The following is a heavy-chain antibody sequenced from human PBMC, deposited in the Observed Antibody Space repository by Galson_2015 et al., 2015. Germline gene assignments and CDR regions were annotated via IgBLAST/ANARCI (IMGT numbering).Heavy chain of an antibody. Sequence: SLRLSCAASGFTFSSYAMHWVRQAPGKGLEWVAVISYDGSNKYYADSVKGRFTISRDNSKNTLYLQMNSLRAEDTAVYYCARDRTVDTGYFDYWGQGTLVPVSS. CDR2: ISYDGSNK. V-gene: IGHV3-30-3*01. J-gene: IGHJ4*02. CDR1: GFTFSSYA. D-gene: IGHD5-18*01. CDR3: ARDRTVDTGYFDY.